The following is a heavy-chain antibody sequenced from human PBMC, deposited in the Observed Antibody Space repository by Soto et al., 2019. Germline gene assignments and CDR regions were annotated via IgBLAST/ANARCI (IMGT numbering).Heavy chain of an antibody. CDR3: ARGASGAGNYYYGMDV. V-gene: IGHV1-2*04. J-gene: IGHJ6*02. D-gene: IGHD3-10*01. CDR1: GYTFTGYY. CDR2: INPNSGGT. Sequence: QVQLVQSGAEVKKPGASVKVSCKASGYTFTGYYMHWVRQAPGQGLEWMGWINPNSGGTNYAQKFRGWVTMTRDTSISTAYMELSRLRSDDTAVYYYARGASGAGNYYYGMDVWGQGTTVTVSS.